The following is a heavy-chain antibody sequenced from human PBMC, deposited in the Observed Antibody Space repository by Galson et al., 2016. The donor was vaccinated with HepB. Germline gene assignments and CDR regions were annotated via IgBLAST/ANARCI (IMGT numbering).Heavy chain of an antibody. D-gene: IGHD3-16*01. CDR2: ITHSGGPI. CDR1: GSTLGSYN. Sequence: SLRLSCAGSGSTLGSYNIHWVRQAPGKGLEWVLLITHSGGPIYYADSVKGRFTISRDDAKNSQYLQINSLRDEDTAVYYCARDNWAWAFDIWGQGTMVTVSS. CDR3: ARDNWAWAFDI. J-gene: IGHJ3*02. V-gene: IGHV3-48*02.